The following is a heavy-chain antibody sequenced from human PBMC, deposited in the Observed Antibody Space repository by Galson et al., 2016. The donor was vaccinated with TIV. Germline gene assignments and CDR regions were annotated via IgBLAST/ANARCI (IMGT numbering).Heavy chain of an antibody. Sequence: SLRLSCAGSGFAFSDYYMTWIRQAPGKGLEWISYIGPTSKYATYADSVKGRFTISRDNAKNSLFLQMNSLSAEDSAIYCCARESPNTGSYSYWYFDLWGRGTLVTVSS. CDR3: ARESPNTGSYSYWYFDL. D-gene: IGHD1-26*01. J-gene: IGHJ2*01. CDR1: GFAFSDYY. CDR2: IGPTSKYA. V-gene: IGHV3-11*06.